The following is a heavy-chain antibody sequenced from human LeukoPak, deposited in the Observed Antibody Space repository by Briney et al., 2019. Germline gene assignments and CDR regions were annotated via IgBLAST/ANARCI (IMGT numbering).Heavy chain of an antibody. V-gene: IGHV3-15*01. CDR1: GLTFSNAR. CDR3: TTDDSGSYLPGRGI. D-gene: IGHD1-26*01. Sequence: GGSLGLSRATFGLTFSNARIRWFRRAPGRGQEWVGRINSKTDCGTTPYAAPVEGRFTISRDDSKNTLSLQMKSLKTEHTAVYYCTTDDSGSYLPGRGIWGQGTMVTVSS. CDR2: INSKTDCGTT. J-gene: IGHJ3*02.